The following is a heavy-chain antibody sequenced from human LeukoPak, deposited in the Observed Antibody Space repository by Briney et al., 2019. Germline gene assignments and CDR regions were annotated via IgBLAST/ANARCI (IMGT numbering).Heavy chain of an antibody. D-gene: IGHD1-14*01. J-gene: IGHJ4*02. CDR2: ISGSGSDT. CDR1: GFTFRRYW. CDR3: AITARIPEA. Sequence: GGSLRLSCAASGFTFRRYWMSWARQASGKGLGSISYISGSGSDTNYADSVRGRFTISRDNAKNSLYLQMNSLTADDTAVYYCAITARIPEAWGQGTLVTVSS. V-gene: IGHV3-21*05.